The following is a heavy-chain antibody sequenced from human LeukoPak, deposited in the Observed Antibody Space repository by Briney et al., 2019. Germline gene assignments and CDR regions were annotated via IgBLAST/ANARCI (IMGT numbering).Heavy chain of an antibody. D-gene: IGHD2-21*02. CDR2: IKEDGSEK. J-gene: IGHJ4*02. CDR3: ARGSGVTPDY. CDR1: GFSFSSYW. V-gene: IGHV3-7*01. Sequence: GGSLRLSCAASGFSFSSYWMSWVRQAPGKGLEWVANIKEDGSEKYYVDSVKGGFTISRDNARNSLYLQMNSLRVEDTAVYFCARGSGVTPDYWGQGTLVTVSS.